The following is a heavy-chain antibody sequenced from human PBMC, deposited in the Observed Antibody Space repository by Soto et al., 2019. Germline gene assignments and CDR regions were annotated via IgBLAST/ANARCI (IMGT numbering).Heavy chain of an antibody. V-gene: IGHV4-59*01. D-gene: IGHD3-22*01. J-gene: IGHJ6*02. Sequence: PSETLSLTCTVSGGSISSYYWSWIRQPPGKGLGWIGYIYYSGSTNYNPSLKSRVTISVDTSKNQFSLKLSSVTAADTAVYYCARADSSGYWAYYYGMDVWGQGTTVTVSS. CDR3: ARADSSGYWAYYYGMDV. CDR1: GGSISSYY. CDR2: IYYSGST.